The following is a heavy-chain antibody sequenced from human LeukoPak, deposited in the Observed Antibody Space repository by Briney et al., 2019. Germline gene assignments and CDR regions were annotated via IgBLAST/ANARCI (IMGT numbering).Heavy chain of an antibody. CDR1: GYSISSGYY. J-gene: IGHJ4*02. D-gene: IGHD5-12*01. CDR2: IYHSGST. Sequence: SETLSLTCTVSGYSISSGYYWGWIRQPPGKGLEWIGSIYHSGSTYYNPSLKSRVTISVDTSKNQFSLKLSSVTAADTAVYYCARENRFGWLRLYYFDYWGQGTLVTVSS. CDR3: ARENRFGWLRLYYFDY. V-gene: IGHV4-38-2*02.